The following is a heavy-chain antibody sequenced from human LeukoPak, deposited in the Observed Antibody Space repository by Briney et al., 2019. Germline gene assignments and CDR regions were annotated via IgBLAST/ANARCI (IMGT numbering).Heavy chain of an antibody. CDR2: IYYSGST. J-gene: IGHJ3*01. CDR3: ARHDGSSWYYAFDV. V-gene: IGHV4-59*08. CDR1: GVSISSYY. Sequence: SETLSLTCTVSGVSISSYYWSWIRQPPGKGLEWIGYIYYSGSTNYNPSLKSRVTISLDTSKNLFSLKLSSVTAADTAVYYCARHDGSSWYYAFDVWGQGTMVTVSS. D-gene: IGHD6-13*01.